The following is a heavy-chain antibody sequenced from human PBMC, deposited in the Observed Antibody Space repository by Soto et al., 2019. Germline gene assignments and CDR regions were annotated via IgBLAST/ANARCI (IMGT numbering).Heavy chain of an antibody. CDR3: ARGAGGRVRGVITPHYDGMDV. D-gene: IGHD3-10*01. J-gene: IGHJ6*02. CDR1: GFTFSSYG. V-gene: IGHV3-33*01. CDR2: IWYDGSNK. Sequence: QVQLVESGGGVVQPGRSLRLSCAASGFTFSSYGMHWVRQAPGKGLEWVAVIWYDGSNKYYADSVQGRLTISRDNSKNTLYLQMSSLRVEDTAVYYCARGAGGRVRGVITPHYDGMDVWGQGTTVTVSS.